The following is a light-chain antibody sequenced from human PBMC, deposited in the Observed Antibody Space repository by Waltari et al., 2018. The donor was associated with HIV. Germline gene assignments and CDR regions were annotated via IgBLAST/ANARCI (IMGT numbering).Light chain of an antibody. CDR1: QTLTHSSGNKD. J-gene: IGKJ2*01. V-gene: IGKV2-28*01. CDR3: MQSLQTPPT. Sequence: VLTKSPLFLPVTPGEPASIYCNSNQTLTHSSGNKDLDWYLQKPGQSPLPLIYLGFNRDSGVPDMLSGSGSGTDFTLKIGGVEAGDGGIYYCMQSLQTPPTFGQGTRLEI. CDR2: LGF.